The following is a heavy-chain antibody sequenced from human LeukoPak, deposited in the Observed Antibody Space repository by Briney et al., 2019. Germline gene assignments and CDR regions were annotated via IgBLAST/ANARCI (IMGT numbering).Heavy chain of an antibody. J-gene: IGHJ4*02. CDR3: ARTLRVLVITDY. Sequence: PGGSLRLSCAASGFTFSSYGMHWVRQAPGKGLEWVAFIRYDGSNKYYADSVKGRFTISRDNSKNTLYLQMNSLRSDDTAVYYCARTLRVLVITDYWGQGTLVTVSS. V-gene: IGHV3-30*02. D-gene: IGHD3-22*01. CDR1: GFTFSSYG. CDR2: IRYDGSNK.